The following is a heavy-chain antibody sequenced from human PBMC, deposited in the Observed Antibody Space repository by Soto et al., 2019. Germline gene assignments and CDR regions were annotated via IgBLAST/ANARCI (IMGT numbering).Heavy chain of an antibody. CDR1: GYTFTSYD. CDR3: ARVWNYDSSGYYDGWFDP. D-gene: IGHD3-22*01. Sequence: ASVKVSCKASGYTFTSYDINWVRQATGQGLEWMGWMNPNSGKTNYAQKFQGRVTITTNESISTAYMELSSLRSEDTAVYYCARVWNYDSSGYYDGWFDPWGQGTLVTVSS. V-gene: IGHV1-8*01. CDR2: MNPNSGKT. J-gene: IGHJ5*02.